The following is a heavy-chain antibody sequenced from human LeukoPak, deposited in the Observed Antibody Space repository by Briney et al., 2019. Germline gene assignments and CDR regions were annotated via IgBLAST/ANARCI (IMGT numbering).Heavy chain of an antibody. Sequence: GGSLRLSCAASGFTDSSNYMSWVRQAPGKGLEWVSVIYSGGSTYYADSVKGRFTISRDNSKNTLYLQMNSLRAEDTAVYYCAAVVTATFFDYWGQGTLVTVSS. CDR1: GFTDSSNY. V-gene: IGHV3-53*01. J-gene: IGHJ4*02. D-gene: IGHD2-21*02. CDR2: IYSGGST. CDR3: AAVVTATFFDY.